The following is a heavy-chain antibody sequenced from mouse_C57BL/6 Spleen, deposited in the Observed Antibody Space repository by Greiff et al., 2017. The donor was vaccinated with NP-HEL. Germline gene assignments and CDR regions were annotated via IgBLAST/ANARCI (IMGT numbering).Heavy chain of an antibody. J-gene: IGHJ1*03. V-gene: IGHV5-17*01. CDR3: ARPYGSSYGYFDV. CDR2: ISSGSSTI. D-gene: IGHD1-1*01. CDR1: GFTFSDYG. Sequence: EVMLVESGGGLVKPGGSLKLSCAASGFTFSDYGMHWVRQAPEKGLEWVAYISSGSSTIYYADTVKGRFTIARDNAKNTLFLQMTSLRSEDPAMYYCARPYGSSYGYFDVWGTGTTVTVSS.